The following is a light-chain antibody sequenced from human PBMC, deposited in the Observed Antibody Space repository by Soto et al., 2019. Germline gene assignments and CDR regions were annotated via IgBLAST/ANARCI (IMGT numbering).Light chain of an antibody. V-gene: IGLV2-14*01. CDR3: GSYASGGAYV. CDR2: DVR. J-gene: IGLJ1*01. Sequence: QSALTQPASVSGSPGQSITISCTGTSSDVGGYNAVSWYQQHPGKAPKLMIYDVRNRPSGASDRFSCSKSGNKASLTISGLQAEDEADYYCGSYASGGAYVFGTGTKLTVL. CDR1: SSDVGGYNA.